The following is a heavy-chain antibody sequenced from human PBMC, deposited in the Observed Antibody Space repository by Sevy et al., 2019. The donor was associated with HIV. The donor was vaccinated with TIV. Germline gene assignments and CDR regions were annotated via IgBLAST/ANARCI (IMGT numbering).Heavy chain of an antibody. Sequence: GGSLRLSCAASGFVFNDHAMHWVRVVPGKGLEWVSGISWNSRNIGYADSVKGRFTISRDKTRHSVYLEMHSLRPEATALYYCATDINRGCDGVKCYSYYYYFYGLDVWGQGTTVTVSS. CDR2: ISWNSRNI. CDR1: GFVFNDHA. D-gene: IGHD2-21*02. J-gene: IGHJ6*02. CDR3: ATDINRGCDGVKCYSYYYYFYGLDV. V-gene: IGHV3-9*01.